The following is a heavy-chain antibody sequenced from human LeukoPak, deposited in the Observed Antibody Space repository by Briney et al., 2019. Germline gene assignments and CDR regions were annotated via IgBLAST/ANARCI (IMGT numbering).Heavy chain of an antibody. V-gene: IGHV3-30*18. CDR2: ISYDGSNK. CDR1: GFTFSSYG. D-gene: IGHD2-21*02. J-gene: IGHJ4*02. CDR3: AKDGGYCGGDCYSLLLDY. Sequence: GRSLRLSYAASGFTFSSYGMHWVRQAPGKGLEWVAVISYDGSNKYYADSVKGRFTISRDNSKNTLYLQMNSLRAEDTAVYYCAKDGGYCGGDCYSLLLDYWGQGTLVTVSS.